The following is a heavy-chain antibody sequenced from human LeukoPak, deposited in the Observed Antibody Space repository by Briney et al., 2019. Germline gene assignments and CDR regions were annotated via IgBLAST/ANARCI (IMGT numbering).Heavy chain of an antibody. CDR3: AKGKIRWRYYFDY. CDR2: ISGSGGST. Sequence: PGGSLRLSCAASGFTFSSYAMSWVRQAPGEGLEWVSAISGSGGSTYYADSVKGWFTISRDNSKNTLYLQMNSLRAEDTAVYYCAKGKIRWRYYFDYWGQGTLVTVSS. V-gene: IGHV3-23*01. CDR1: GFTFSSYA. J-gene: IGHJ4*02. D-gene: IGHD4-23*01.